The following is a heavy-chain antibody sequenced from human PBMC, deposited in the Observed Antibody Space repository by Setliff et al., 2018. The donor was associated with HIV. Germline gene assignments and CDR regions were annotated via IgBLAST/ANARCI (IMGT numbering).Heavy chain of an antibody. CDR1: GYTFTSFY. Sequence: ASVKVSCKASGYTFTSFYMHWVRQAPGQGLEWMGVINPTGLTPTIYAQKFQDRLTLTSDMSATTVSMDLSSLRSEDTAVYYCALPYCSGGNCWSSASLPPADWFDPWGQGILVTVSS. CDR3: ALPYCSGGNCWSSASLPPADWFDP. D-gene: IGHD2-15*01. CDR2: INPTGLTPT. V-gene: IGHV1-46*01. J-gene: IGHJ5*02.